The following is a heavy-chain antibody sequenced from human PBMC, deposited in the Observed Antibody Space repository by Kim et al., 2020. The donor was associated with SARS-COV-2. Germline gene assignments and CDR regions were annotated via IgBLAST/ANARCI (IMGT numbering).Heavy chain of an antibody. Sequence: ASVKVSCKASGYTFTGYYMHWVRQAPGQGLEWMGWINPNSGGTNYAQKFQGRVTMTRDTSISTAYMELSRLRSDDTAVYYCAPERGIYGSGSYGLFDYWGQRTLVTVSS. CDR1: GYTFTGYY. J-gene: IGHJ4*02. D-gene: IGHD3-10*01. CDR3: APERGIYGSGSYGLFDY. V-gene: IGHV1-2*02. CDR2: INPNSGGT.